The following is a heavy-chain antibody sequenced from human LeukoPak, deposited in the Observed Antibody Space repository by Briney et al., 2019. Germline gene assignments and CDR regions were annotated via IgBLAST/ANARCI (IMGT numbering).Heavy chain of an antibody. J-gene: IGHJ4*02. V-gene: IGHV5-51*01. CDR3: ARHEGVRGKEF. CDR1: GYSFTTYW. Sequence: GESLKISCKGSGYSFTTYWIAWVRQRPGKGLEWMGVIYPGDSDTRYSPSFEGQVTISADKSITTAYLQWNTLKASDTAMYYCARHEGVRGKEFWGQGTLVTVS. CDR2: IYPGDSDT. D-gene: IGHD3-10*02.